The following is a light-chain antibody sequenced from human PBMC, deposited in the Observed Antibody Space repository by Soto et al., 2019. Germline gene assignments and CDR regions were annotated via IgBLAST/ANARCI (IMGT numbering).Light chain of an antibody. CDR3: QQYCSSPPIT. CDR1: PSVSSSY. V-gene: IGKV3-20*01. Sequence: EIGLTHTPGTLFLSPGERATLSCRASPSVSSSYLAWYKQKPGQAPMRLIYGASSRATGSPDRFSGRGSVTDFTLAIRTLEPEDWAGSYCQQYCSSPPITCGQGTRLEIK. CDR2: GAS. J-gene: IGKJ5*01.